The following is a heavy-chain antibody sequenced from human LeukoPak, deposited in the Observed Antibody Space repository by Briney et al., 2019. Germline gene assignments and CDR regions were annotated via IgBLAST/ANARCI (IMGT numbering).Heavy chain of an antibody. D-gene: IGHD5-18*01. Sequence: PGGSLRLSCAASGFTFSNYAMSWVRQAPGKGLEWVSVISGSGGSTYYADSVKGQFTIFRDNSKNTVYLQMNSLRADDTPVYYCAKGDTGMVRRYYFDYWGQGTLVTVSS. CDR1: GFTFSNYA. CDR2: ISGSGGST. CDR3: AKGDTGMVRRYYFDY. J-gene: IGHJ4*02. V-gene: IGHV3-23*01.